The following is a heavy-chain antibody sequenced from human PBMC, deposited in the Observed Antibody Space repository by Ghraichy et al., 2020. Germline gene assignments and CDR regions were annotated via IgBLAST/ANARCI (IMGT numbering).Heavy chain of an antibody. CDR3: ARTMYYDFWSGYGDYFDY. CDR2: MNPNSGNT. V-gene: IGHV1-8*01. Sequence: ASVKVSCKASGYTFTSYDINWVRQATGQGLEWMGWMNPNSGNTGYAQKFQGRVTMTRNTSISTAYMELSSLRSEDTAVYYCARTMYYDFWSGYGDYFDYWGQGTLVTVSS. CDR1: GYTFTSYD. D-gene: IGHD3-3*01. J-gene: IGHJ4*02.